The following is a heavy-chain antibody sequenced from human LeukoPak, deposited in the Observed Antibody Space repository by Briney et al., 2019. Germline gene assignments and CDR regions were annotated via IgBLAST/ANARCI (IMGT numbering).Heavy chain of an antibody. V-gene: IGHV3-21*01. CDR3: ARDYSSSWYRRNWFDP. Sequence: GGSLRLSCAASGFTFSSYSMNWVRQAPGKGLEWVSSISSISSYIYYADSVKGRFTISRDNAKNSLYLQMNGLRAEDTAVYYCARDYSSSWYRRNWFDPWGQGTLVTVSS. D-gene: IGHD6-13*01. CDR2: ISSISSYI. J-gene: IGHJ5*02. CDR1: GFTFSSYS.